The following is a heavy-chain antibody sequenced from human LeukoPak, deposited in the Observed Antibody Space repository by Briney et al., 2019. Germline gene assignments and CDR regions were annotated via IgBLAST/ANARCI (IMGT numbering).Heavy chain of an antibody. CDR2: ISSSGSTI. J-gene: IGHJ4*02. V-gene: IGHV3-48*03. CDR3: AKGGGGTGIGKLDY. CDR1: GFTFSSYE. Sequence: GGSLRLSCAASGFTFSSYEMNWVRQAPGKGLEWVSYISSSGSTIYYADSVKGRFTISRDNSKNTLYLQMNSLRAEDTAVYYCAKGGGGTGIGKLDYWGQGTLVTVSS. D-gene: IGHD1-1*01.